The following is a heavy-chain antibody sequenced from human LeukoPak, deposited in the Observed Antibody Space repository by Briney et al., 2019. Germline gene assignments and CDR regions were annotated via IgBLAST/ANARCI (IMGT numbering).Heavy chain of an antibody. CDR1: GGTFSSYA. J-gene: IGHJ4*02. CDR2: IIPIFGTA. Sequence: SVKVSCEASGGTFSSYAISWVRQAPGQGLEWMGGIIPIFGTANYAQKFQGRVTITADESTSTAYMELSSLRSEDTAVYYCARIISVGQYYYDSSGYDYWGQGTLVTVSS. CDR3: ARIISVGQYYYDSSGYDY. D-gene: IGHD3-22*01. V-gene: IGHV1-69*01.